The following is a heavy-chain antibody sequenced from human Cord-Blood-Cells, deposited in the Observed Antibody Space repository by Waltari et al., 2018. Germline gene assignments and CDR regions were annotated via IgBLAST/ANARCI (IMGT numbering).Heavy chain of an antibody. J-gene: IGHJ5*02. CDR1: GYTFTGYS. CDR2: INPNSGGT. D-gene: IGHD6-19*01. V-gene: IGHV1-2*06. Sequence: QVQLVQSGAEVKKPGASVKVSCTASGYTFTGYSMHWVRQAPGQGVEWMGRINPNSGGTNYAQKFQGRVTMTRDTSISTAYMELSRLRSDDTAVYYCARDGYSSGWYWFDPWGQGTLVTVSS. CDR3: ARDGYSSGWYWFDP.